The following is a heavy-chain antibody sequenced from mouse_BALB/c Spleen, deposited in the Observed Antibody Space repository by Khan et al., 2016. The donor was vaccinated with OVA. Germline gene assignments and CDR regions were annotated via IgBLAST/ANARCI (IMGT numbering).Heavy chain of an antibody. CDR1: GYIFTSYW. V-gene: IGHV1S132*01. Sequence: VQLQESGVELVRPGASVKLSCKTSGYIFTSYWIHWVKQRSGQGLEWIARIYPGTDNTYYNEKLKDRATLTADRSYRNAYMKLSSLESEDSAVYFCAREEALYYLDYWGQGTTLTVSS. CDR3: AREEALYYLDY. J-gene: IGHJ2*01. D-gene: IGHD3-2*02. CDR2: IYPGTDNT.